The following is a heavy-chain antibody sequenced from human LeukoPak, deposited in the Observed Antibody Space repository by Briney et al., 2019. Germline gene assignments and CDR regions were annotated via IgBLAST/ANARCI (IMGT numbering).Heavy chain of an antibody. CDR2: ISAYNGNR. V-gene: IGHV1-18*01. CDR1: GYTFTRYG. D-gene: IGHD3-10*01. J-gene: IGHJ5*02. CDR3: ARGGYYYGSGSYVYWFDP. Sequence: ASVKGSCKASGYTFTRYGISWVRQAPGQGLEWMGWISAYNGNRNYAQKLQGRVNMTTDTSTSPAYMELRSLRSADTAVYYCARGGYYYGSGSYVYWFDPWGQGTLVTVSS.